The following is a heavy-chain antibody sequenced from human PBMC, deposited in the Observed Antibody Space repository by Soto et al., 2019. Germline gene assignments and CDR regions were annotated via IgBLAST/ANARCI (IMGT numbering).Heavy chain of an antibody. J-gene: IGHJ6*03. V-gene: IGHV1-8*01. CDR1: GYTFTSYD. D-gene: IGHD2-8*01. CDR3: ARLNGLPYYYYYYMDV. Sequence: ASVKVSCKASGYTFTSYDINWVRQATGQGLEWMGWMNPNSGNTGYAQKFQGRVTMTRNTSISTAYMELSSLRSEDTAVYYCARLNGLPYYYYYYMDVWGKGTTVTV. CDR2: MNPNSGNT.